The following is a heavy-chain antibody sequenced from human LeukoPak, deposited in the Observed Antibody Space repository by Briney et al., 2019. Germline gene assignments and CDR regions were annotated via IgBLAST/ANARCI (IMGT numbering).Heavy chain of an antibody. Sequence: GGSLRLSCAASGFTFDDYGMSWVRQAPGKGLEWVSGINWNGGSTGYADSVKGRFTISRDNAKNSLYLQMNSLRAEDTALYYRARGGGSGTYSVFDYWGQGTLVTVSS. V-gene: IGHV3-20*04. CDR2: INWNGGST. J-gene: IGHJ4*02. CDR1: GFTFDDYG. CDR3: ARGGGSGTYSVFDY. D-gene: IGHD1-26*01.